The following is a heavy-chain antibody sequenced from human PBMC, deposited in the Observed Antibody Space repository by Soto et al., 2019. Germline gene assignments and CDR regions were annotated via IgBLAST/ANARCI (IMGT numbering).Heavy chain of an antibody. Sequence: ASVKVSCKVSGYTLTELSMHWLLQAPGKGLEWMGGFDPEDGETIYAQKFQGRVTMTEDTSTDTAYMELSSLRSEDTAVYYCATLAGDYSNNLSYFDYWGQGTLVTVSS. V-gene: IGHV1-24*01. CDR3: ATLAGDYSNNLSYFDY. CDR2: FDPEDGET. D-gene: IGHD4-4*01. CDR1: GYTLTELS. J-gene: IGHJ4*02.